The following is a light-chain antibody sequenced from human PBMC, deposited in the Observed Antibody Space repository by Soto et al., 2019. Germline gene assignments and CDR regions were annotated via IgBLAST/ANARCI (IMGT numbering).Light chain of an antibody. CDR3: QQRSKWPVT. J-gene: IGKJ4*01. V-gene: IGKV1-9*01. Sequence: DIQLTQSPSFLSASVGDRVTITCRASQGISSYLAWYQQKPGKAPKLLIYAASTLQSGVPSRFSGSGSGTDFTLTISSLEAEDFALYYCQQRSKWPVTFGGGTKVDIK. CDR2: AAS. CDR1: QGISSY.